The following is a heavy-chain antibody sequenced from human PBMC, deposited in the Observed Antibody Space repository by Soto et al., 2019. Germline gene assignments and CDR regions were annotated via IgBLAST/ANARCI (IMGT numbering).Heavy chain of an antibody. D-gene: IGHD6-6*01. Sequence: ASMNVSCKASGYTFTGYYMHWVRQAPGQRLEWMGWINASNGDTKYAQKLQGRVTITRDTPPSTAYMELSSLRSEDTAVYYCARDLYSSSTHDYYYYYYMDVWGKGTTVTVSS. CDR1: GYTFTGYY. CDR2: INASNGDT. J-gene: IGHJ6*03. CDR3: ARDLYSSSTHDYYYYYYMDV. V-gene: IGHV1-3*01.